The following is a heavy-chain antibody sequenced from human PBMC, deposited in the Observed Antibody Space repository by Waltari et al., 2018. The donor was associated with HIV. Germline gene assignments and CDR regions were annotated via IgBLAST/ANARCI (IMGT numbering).Heavy chain of an antibody. CDR1: GGTFSSYA. V-gene: IGHV1-69*01. Sequence: QVQLVQSGAEVKKPGSSVKVSCKASGGTFSSYAISWVRQAPGQGLEWMGGIIPIFGTTNYAQKIQGRVTITADESTSTAYMELSSLRSEDTAVYYCARTMDHVDTVMERYWYFDLWGRGTLVTVSS. CDR2: IIPIFGTT. CDR3: ARTMDHVDTVMERYWYFDL. D-gene: IGHD5-18*01. J-gene: IGHJ2*01.